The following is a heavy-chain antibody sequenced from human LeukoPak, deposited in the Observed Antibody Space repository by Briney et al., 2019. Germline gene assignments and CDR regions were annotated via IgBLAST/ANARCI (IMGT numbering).Heavy chain of an antibody. D-gene: IGHD6-19*01. CDR2: ISSSSSYI. J-gene: IGHJ4*02. CDR1: GFTFSSYR. CDR3: ARDGAGVAGTSDY. V-gene: IGHV3-21*01. Sequence: GGSLRLSCAATGFTFSSYRMIWVRQAPGKGLEWVSSISSSSSYIYYADSVKGRFTISRDNAKNSLYLQMNRLRAEDTAVYYCARDGAGVAGTSDYWGQGTLVTVSS.